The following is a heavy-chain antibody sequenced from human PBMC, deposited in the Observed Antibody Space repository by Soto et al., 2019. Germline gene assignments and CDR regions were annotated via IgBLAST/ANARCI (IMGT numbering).Heavy chain of an antibody. Sequence: GALRLSCVASGFAFSNNAMSWVRQAPGKGLEWVSSLSGDTYRTYYTDSVKGRFTISRDNSKNTLYLQMNSLRAEDTARYYCVKTFDSSGYEPSFDYWGQGT. J-gene: IGHJ4*02. D-gene: IGHD3-22*01. CDR3: VKTFDSSGYEPSFDY. CDR2: LSGDTYRT. V-gene: IGHV3-23*01. CDR1: GFAFSNNA.